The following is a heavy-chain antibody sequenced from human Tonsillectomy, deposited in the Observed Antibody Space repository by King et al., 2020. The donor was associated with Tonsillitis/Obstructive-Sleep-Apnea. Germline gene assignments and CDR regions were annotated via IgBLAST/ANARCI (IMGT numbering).Heavy chain of an antibody. D-gene: IGHD1-14*01. V-gene: IGHV4-59*08. Sequence: VQLQESGPGLVKPSETLSLTCTVSGGSITSYYWSWIRQPPGKGLEWIGYIYYSGTTKYNPSLKSRVTISVDTSMDQFSLKLSSVTAADTAVYYCAGQNNPYNWFDPWGQGTLVTVSS. J-gene: IGHJ5*02. CDR2: IYYSGTT. CDR1: GGSITSYY. CDR3: AGQNNPYNWFDP.